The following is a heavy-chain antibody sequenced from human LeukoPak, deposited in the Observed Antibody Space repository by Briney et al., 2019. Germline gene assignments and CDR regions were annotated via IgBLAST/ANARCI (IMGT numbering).Heavy chain of an antibody. CDR1: GYTLTELS. CDR2: FDPEDGET. V-gene: IGHV1-24*01. Sequence: ASVKVSCKVSGYTLTELSMHWVRQAPGKGLEWMGGFDPEDGETIYAQKFQGRVTITRDRSASTAYMELSSLRSEDTAVYYCARGCGTDCPNAEYFQHWGQGTLVSVSS. J-gene: IGHJ1*01. CDR3: ARGCGTDCPNAEYFQH. D-gene: IGHD2-21*02.